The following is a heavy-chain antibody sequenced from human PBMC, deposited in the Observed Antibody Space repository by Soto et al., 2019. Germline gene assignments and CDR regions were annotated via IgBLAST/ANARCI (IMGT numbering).Heavy chain of an antibody. J-gene: IGHJ6*02. CDR1: GFTFSSYA. V-gene: IGHV3-23*01. CDR2: LSGSGGST. D-gene: IGHD2-15*01. CDR3: AKEDIVVVVAATPDYYYGMDV. Sequence: EVQLLESGGGLVQPGGSLGLSCAASGFTFSSYAFSWFRQAPGKGLEWVSALSGSGGSTYYADSVKGRFTISRDNTKNTLYLQMNSLRAEDTAVYYCAKEDIVVVVAATPDYYYGMDVWGQGTTVTVSS.